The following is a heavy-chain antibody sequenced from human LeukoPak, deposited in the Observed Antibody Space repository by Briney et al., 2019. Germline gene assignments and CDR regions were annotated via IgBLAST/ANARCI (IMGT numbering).Heavy chain of an antibody. CDR1: VYTFTSYG. J-gene: IGHJ4*02. Sequence: ASVKVSFKASVYTFTSYGISWVRQAPGQGLEWMGWISAYNGKTNYAQKLQGRVTITTDTSTSTAYIELRSLRSDDTAVYYCARDLDYYDSSGTNPDYWGQGTLVTVSS. D-gene: IGHD3-22*01. CDR2: ISAYNGKT. CDR3: ARDLDYYDSSGTNPDY. V-gene: IGHV1-18*01.